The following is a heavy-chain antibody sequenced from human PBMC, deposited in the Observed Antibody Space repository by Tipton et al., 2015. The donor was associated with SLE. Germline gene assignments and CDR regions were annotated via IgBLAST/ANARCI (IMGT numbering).Heavy chain of an antibody. CDR3: ARHPPREQLVFGYFDL. D-gene: IGHD6-13*01. CDR2: INDSGST. V-gene: IGHV4-34*01. J-gene: IGHJ2*01. CDR1: GGSFSGYY. Sequence: TLSLTCAVYGGSFSGYYWSWIRQPPGKGLEWIGEINDSGSTNYNPSLKSRVTISVDTSKNQFSLKLSSVTAADTAVYYCARHPPREQLVFGYFDLWGRGTLVTVSS.